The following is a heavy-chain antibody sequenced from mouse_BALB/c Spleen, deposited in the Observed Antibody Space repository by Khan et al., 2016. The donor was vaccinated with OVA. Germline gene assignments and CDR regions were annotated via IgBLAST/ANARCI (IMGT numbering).Heavy chain of an antibody. Sequence: VQLKQSGAELVKPGASVKLSCTASGFNIKDTYMHWVKQRPEQGLEWIGTIDPANGNTKYDPKFQGKAPITTDTSSNTAYLQLSSLTSEDTAVYYWATLGVYAMDYGGQGTAGTVSS. V-gene: IGHV14-3*02. CDR3: ATLGVYAMDY. CDR1: GFNIKDTY. J-gene: IGHJ4*01. CDR2: IDPANGNT.